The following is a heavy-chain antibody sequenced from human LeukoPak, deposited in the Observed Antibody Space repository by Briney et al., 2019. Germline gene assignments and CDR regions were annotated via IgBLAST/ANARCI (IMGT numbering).Heavy chain of an antibody. CDR2: ISGDGGST. V-gene: IGHV3-43*02. Sequence: PGGSLRLSCAASGFTFDDYAMHWVRQAPGKGLEWVSLISGDGGSTYYADSVKGRFTISRDNSKNSLYLQINSLRTEDTALYYCAKAWFGERSGGGFDYWGQGTLVTVSS. CDR1: GFTFDDYA. J-gene: IGHJ4*02. D-gene: IGHD3-10*01. CDR3: AKAWFGERSGGGFDY.